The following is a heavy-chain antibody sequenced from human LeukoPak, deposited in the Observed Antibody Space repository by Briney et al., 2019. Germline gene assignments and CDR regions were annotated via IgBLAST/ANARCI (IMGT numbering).Heavy chain of an antibody. J-gene: IGHJ6*03. Sequence: GGSLRLSCTASGFTFSDYYMSWIRQAPGKGLEWVSYISTSGKTIYYADSVKGRFTISRDNAKNSLYLQINSLRAEDTAVYCCARVSTYQYYYYMDVWGKGTTVTVSS. CDR3: ARVSTYQYYYYMDV. CDR2: ISTSGKTI. V-gene: IGHV3-11*01. D-gene: IGHD2-2*01. CDR1: GFTFSDYY.